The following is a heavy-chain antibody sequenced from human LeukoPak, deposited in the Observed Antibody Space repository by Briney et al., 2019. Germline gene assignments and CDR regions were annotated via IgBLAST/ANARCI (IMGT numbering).Heavy chain of an antibody. Sequence: GGSLRLSCAASGFTFQIYGMNWVRQAPGKGLEWVSGINWNGGSTNYADSVRGRFTISRDNAKNTLYLQMNSLRAEDTAVYYCAKAVAYGHFDYWGQGTLVTVSS. D-gene: IGHD2-21*01. CDR3: AKAVAYGHFDY. CDR2: INWNGGST. J-gene: IGHJ4*02. CDR1: GFTFQIYG. V-gene: IGHV3-20*04.